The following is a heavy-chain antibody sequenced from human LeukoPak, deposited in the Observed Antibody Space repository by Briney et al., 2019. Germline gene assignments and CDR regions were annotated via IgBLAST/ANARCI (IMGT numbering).Heavy chain of an antibody. D-gene: IGHD3-10*01. V-gene: IGHV4-38-2*01. CDR2: IYHSGST. J-gene: IGHJ4*02. Sequence: SETLSLTCAVSGYSISSGYYWGWIRQPPGKGLEWIGSIYHSGSTYYNPSLKSRVTISVDTSKNQFSLKLNSVTAADTAVYYCASGPYGSGSKIDYWGQGPLLTVSS. CDR3: ASGPYGSGSKIDY. CDR1: GYSISSGYY.